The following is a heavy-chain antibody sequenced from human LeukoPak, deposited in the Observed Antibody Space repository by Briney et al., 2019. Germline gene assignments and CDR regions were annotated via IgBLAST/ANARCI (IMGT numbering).Heavy chain of an antibody. J-gene: IGHJ4*02. Sequence: GASVRVSCKASGYTFTDYYMHWVQQAPGKGLEWMGRVDPEGGETIYAEKFQGRVTITADTSTDTAYMELSSLRSEDTAVYYCATAPISSGPDYWGQGTLVTVSS. D-gene: IGHD6-19*01. V-gene: IGHV1-69-2*01. CDR2: VDPEGGET. CDR3: ATAPISSGPDY. CDR1: GYTFTDYY.